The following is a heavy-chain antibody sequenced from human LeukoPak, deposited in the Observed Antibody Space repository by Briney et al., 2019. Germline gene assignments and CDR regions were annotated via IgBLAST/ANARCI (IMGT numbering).Heavy chain of an antibody. J-gene: IGHJ4*02. CDR2: IIPIFGTA. CDR3: ARALLGATTRGFFDY. CDR1: GGTFSSYA. D-gene: IGHD1-26*01. Sequence: SVKVSCKASGGTFSSYAISWVRQAPGQGLEWMGGIIPIFGTANYAQKFQGRVTITTDESTSTAYMELSSLRSEDTAVYYRARALLGATTRGFFDYWGQGTLVTVSS. V-gene: IGHV1-69*05.